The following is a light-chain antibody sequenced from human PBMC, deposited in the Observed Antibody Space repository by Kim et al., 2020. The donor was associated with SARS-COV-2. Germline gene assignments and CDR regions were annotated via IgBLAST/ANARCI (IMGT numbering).Light chain of an antibody. CDR1: QSIHKW. Sequence: SASVGDRVTITCRASQSIHKWLAWYQQKPGKAPNLLISGASSLESGVPSRFSRSGSGTEFTLTIYSLQPADFATYYCQQYDSYTYTFGQGTKLEI. J-gene: IGKJ2*01. CDR2: GAS. CDR3: QQYDSYTYT. V-gene: IGKV1-5*01.